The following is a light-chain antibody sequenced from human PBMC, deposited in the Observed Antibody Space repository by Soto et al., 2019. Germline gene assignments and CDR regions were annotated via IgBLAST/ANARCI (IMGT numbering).Light chain of an antibody. Sequence: AIQLTQSPPSLSASIGDRVTITCRASQGISSAFAWYQQKPGTVPKLLIYDVSNLQSGIPSRFSGGGSGTDFTLPITSLQPEDFATYYCQQFETYPLTFGQGTRLEVK. CDR1: QGISSA. CDR2: DVS. V-gene: IGKV1-13*02. CDR3: QQFETYPLT. J-gene: IGKJ5*01.